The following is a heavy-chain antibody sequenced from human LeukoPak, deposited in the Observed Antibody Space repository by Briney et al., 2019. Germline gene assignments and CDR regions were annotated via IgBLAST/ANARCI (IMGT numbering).Heavy chain of an antibody. CDR3: ARVPSAGYSSSWYLRSSQFYFDY. CDR1: GFTFSSYE. D-gene: IGHD6-13*01. CDR2: ISSSGSTT. V-gene: IGHV3-48*03. J-gene: IGHJ4*02. Sequence: GGSLRLSCAASGFTFSSYEMNWVRQAPGKGLEWVSYISSSGSTTYYADSVKGRFTISRDNSKNTLYLQMNSLRAEDTAVYYCARVPSAGYSSSWYLRSSQFYFDYWGQGTLVTVSS.